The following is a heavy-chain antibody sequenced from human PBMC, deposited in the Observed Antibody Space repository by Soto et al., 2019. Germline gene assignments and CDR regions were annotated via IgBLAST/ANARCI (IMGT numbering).Heavy chain of an antibody. CDR3: TAGKLYPSLDFDY. CDR2: IRSKAYGGTT. V-gene: IGHV3-49*04. J-gene: IGHJ4*02. D-gene: IGHD2-8*01. Sequence: GGSLRLSCTASGLTFGDYAMSWVRQAPGKGLEWVGFIRSKAYGGTTEYAASVKGRFTISRDDSKSIAYLQMNSLKTEDTAVYYCTAGKLYPSLDFDYWGQGTLVTVSS. CDR1: GLTFGDYA.